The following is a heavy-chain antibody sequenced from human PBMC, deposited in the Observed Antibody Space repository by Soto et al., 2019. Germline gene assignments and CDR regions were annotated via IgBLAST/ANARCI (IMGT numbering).Heavy chain of an antibody. Sequence: GGSLRLSCAASGFTFSSYAMSWVRQSPGKGLEWVSAISGSGGSTYYADSVKGRFTISGDNSKNTLYLQMNSLRAEDTAVYYCAKDPLGIRGGYYFDYWGQGTLVTVSS. CDR1: GFTFSSYA. D-gene: IGHD7-27*01. V-gene: IGHV3-23*01. CDR3: AKDPLGIRGGYYFDY. CDR2: ISGSGGST. J-gene: IGHJ4*02.